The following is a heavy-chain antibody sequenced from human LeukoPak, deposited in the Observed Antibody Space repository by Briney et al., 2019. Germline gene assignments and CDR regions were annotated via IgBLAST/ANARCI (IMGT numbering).Heavy chain of an antibody. CDR2: IKHSGST. CDR3: ARVLVVPAVLDYFDY. CDR1: GGSFSGYY. J-gene: IGHJ4*02. D-gene: IGHD2-2*01. V-gene: IGHV4-34*01. Sequence: SETLSLTCAVYGGSFSGYYWSWIRQPPGKGLEWIGEIKHSGSTNYNPSLKSRVTISVDTSKNQFSLKLSSVTAADTAAYYCARVLVVPAVLDYFDYWGQGTLVTVSS.